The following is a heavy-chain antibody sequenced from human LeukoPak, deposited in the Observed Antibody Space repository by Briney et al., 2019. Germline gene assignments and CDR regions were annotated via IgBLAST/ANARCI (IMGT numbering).Heavy chain of an antibody. CDR2: INPNSGGT. CDR1: GYTFTGYY. Sequence: ASVKVSCKASGYTFTGYYMHWVRQAPGQGLEWMGWINPNSGGTNYAQKFQGRVTMTRDTSISTAYMELSRLRSDDTAAYYCVRHSSWYRFDYWGQGTLVTVSS. CDR3: VRHSSWYRFDY. D-gene: IGHD6-13*01. J-gene: IGHJ4*02. V-gene: IGHV1-2*02.